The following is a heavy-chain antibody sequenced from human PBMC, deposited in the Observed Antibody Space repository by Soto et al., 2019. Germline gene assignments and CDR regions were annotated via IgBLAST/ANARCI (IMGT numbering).Heavy chain of an antibody. CDR1: GGTFSSYA. Sequence: QVQLVQSGAEVKKPGSSVKVACKASGGTFSSYAISWVRQAPGQGLEWMGGIIPIFGTANYAQKFQGRVTITADESPSTAYMELSSLRSEDTAVYYCARDLARIAVADQVGWFDPWGQGTLVTVSS. V-gene: IGHV1-69*01. CDR2: IIPIFGTA. CDR3: ARDLARIAVADQVGWFDP. D-gene: IGHD6-19*01. J-gene: IGHJ5*02.